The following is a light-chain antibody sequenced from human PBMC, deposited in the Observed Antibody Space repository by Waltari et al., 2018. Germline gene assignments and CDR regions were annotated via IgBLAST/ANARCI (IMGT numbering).Light chain of an antibody. CDR3: CSYAGSYIV. Sequence: QSALTQPRSVSGSPGQSVATSCTVTSTDVGGYHYVSWYQHHPGKVPKVVIYDVRKRPSGVPDRFSGSKSGNTASLTISGLQADDEADYYCCSYAGSYIVFGAGTKVTVL. V-gene: IGLV2-11*01. CDR1: STDVGGYHY. CDR2: DVR. J-gene: IGLJ1*01.